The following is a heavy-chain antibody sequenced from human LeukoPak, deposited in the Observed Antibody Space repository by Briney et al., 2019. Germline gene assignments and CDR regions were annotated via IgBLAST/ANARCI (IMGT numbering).Heavy chain of an antibody. J-gene: IGHJ6*03. Sequence: SVKVSCKASGGTFSSHAIAWVRQAPGQGPEWMGGIIPISGIADYEQKFQGRVTITTDESTSTAYMELRSLTSDDTAVYYCARGLQYQLFKALRYYYMDVWGEGTTVTVSS. D-gene: IGHD2-2*01. CDR2: IIPISGIA. CDR1: GGTFSSHA. V-gene: IGHV1-69*05. CDR3: ARGLQYQLFKALRYYYMDV.